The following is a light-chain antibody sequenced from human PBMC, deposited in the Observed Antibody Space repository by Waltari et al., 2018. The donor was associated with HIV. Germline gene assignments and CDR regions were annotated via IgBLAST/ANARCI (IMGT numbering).Light chain of an antibody. CDR1: ALPKQY. CDR3: QSADTTGSLYV. CDR2: KDT. J-gene: IGLJ1*01. V-gene: IGLV3-25*03. Sequence: SYDLTQPPSVSVSPGQMARITCSGTALPKQYAYWYQQKPGQAPVLLIYKDTERPSGIPERFSGSSSGTTVTLTISGVQAEDEADYYCQSADTTGSLYVFGTGTKVTV.